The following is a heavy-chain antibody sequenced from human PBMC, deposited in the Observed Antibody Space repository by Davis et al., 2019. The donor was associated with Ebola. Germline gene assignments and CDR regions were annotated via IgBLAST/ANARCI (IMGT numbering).Heavy chain of an antibody. CDR1: GFTFSSYA. D-gene: IGHD1-26*01. CDR2: ISGSGGST. Sequence: GESLKISCAASGFTFSSYAMSWVRQAPGKGLEWVSAISGSGGSTYYADSVKGRFTISRDNSKNTLYLQMNSLRAEDTAVYYCAKEMDSGSSLYYYYYYGMDVWGQGTTVTVSS. J-gene: IGHJ6*02. CDR3: AKEMDSGSSLYYYYYYGMDV. V-gene: IGHV3-23*01.